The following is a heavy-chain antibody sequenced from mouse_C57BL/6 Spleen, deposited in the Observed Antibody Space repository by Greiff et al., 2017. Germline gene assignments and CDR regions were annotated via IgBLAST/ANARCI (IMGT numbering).Heavy chain of an antibody. V-gene: IGHV1-63*01. CDR2: IYPGGGYT. J-gene: IGHJ4*01. CDR1: GYTFPNYW. CDR3: ARSIEGYAMDY. Sequence: QVQLQQSGAELVRPGTSVKMSCKASGYTFPNYWLGWAQQRPGHGLEWIGDIYPGGGYTNYNEKFKGKATLTADKSSSTAYMQFSSLTSEDSAIYYCARSIEGYAMDYWGQGTSVTVSS.